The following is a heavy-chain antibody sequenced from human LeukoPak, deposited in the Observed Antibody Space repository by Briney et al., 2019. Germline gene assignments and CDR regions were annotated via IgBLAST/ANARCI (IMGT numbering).Heavy chain of an antibody. Sequence: GGSLRLSCAASGFTFSSYAMSWVRQAPGKGLEWVSAISGSGGSTYYADSVKGRFTIFRDNSKNTLYLQMNSLRAEDTAVYYCAKGYGSGSYPYFDYWGQGTLVTVSS. D-gene: IGHD3-10*01. CDR3: AKGYGSGSYPYFDY. CDR1: GFTFSSYA. CDR2: ISGSGGST. J-gene: IGHJ4*02. V-gene: IGHV3-23*01.